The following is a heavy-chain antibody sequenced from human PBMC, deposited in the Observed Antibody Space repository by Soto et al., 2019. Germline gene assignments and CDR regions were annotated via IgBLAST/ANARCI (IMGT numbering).Heavy chain of an antibody. J-gene: IGHJ4*02. Sequence: QVQLVQSGAEVKKPGSSVKVSCKTSVGTFTRYTINWVRQAPGQGLEWMGGTIPIVGAPDYAQKFQGRVSITADESPDTVYMELSSLRSEDTAVYYCARSPTHADFFDYWGQGTLVTVSS. D-gene: IGHD1-1*01. CDR2: TIPIVGAP. V-gene: IGHV1-69*12. CDR3: ARSPTHADFFDY. CDR1: VGTFTRYT.